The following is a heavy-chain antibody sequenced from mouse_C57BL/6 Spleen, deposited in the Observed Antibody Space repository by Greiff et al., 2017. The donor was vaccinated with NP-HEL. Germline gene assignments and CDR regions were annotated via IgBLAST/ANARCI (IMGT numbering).Heavy chain of an antibody. V-gene: IGHV1-74*01. CDR1: GYTFTSYW. CDR3: VYGSSPGFAY. D-gene: IGHD1-1*01. CDR2: IHPSDSDT. J-gene: IGHJ3*01. Sequence: QVHVKQPGAELVKPGASVKVSCKASGYTFTSYWMHWVKQRPGQGLEWIGRIHPSDSDTNYNQKFKGKATLTVDKSSSTAYMQLSSLTSEDSAVYYCVYGSSPGFAYWGQGTLVTVSA.